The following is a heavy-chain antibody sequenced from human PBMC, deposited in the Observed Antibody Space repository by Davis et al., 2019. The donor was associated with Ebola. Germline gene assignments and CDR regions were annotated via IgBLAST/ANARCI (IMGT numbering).Heavy chain of an antibody. V-gene: IGHV3-74*03. J-gene: IGHJ4*02. Sequence: PGGSLRLSCAASGFTFSSYSMNWVRQAPGKGLVWVSCINRDGSTTTYADSVKGRFTISRDDAKKSLYLQMDSLRAEDTAVYYCAQQLGDYGGNALRYWGQGTLVTVSS. CDR1: GFTFSSYS. CDR2: INRDGSTT. CDR3: AQQLGDYGGNALRY. D-gene: IGHD4-23*01.